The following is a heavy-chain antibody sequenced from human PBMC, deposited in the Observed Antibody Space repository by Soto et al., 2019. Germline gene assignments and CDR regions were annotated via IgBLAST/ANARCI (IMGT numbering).Heavy chain of an antibody. CDR2: ISYDGSNK. Sequence: QVQLVESGGGVVQPGRSLRLSCAASGFTFSSYGMHWVRQAPGKGLEWVAVISYDGSNKYYADSVKGRFTISRDNSKNTLYLQMNSLRAEDTAVYYCAKDQMGIVGATPFDYWGQGTLVTVSS. V-gene: IGHV3-30*18. J-gene: IGHJ4*02. CDR3: AKDQMGIVGATPFDY. D-gene: IGHD1-26*01. CDR1: GFTFSSYG.